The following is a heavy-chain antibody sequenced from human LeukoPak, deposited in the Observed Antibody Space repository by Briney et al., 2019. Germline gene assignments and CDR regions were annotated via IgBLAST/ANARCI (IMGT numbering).Heavy chain of an antibody. CDR2: IKQDGSET. D-gene: IGHD6-19*01. CDR3: ARQRGSGCLDY. V-gene: IGHV3-7*01. CDR1: RFTLSNYW. J-gene: IGHJ4*02. Sequence: GGSLRLSCAASRFTLSNYWMSWVRQAPGKGLEWVANIKQDGSETYYVDSVKGRFTISRDNAKKSLSLQINSLRAEDTAVYYCARQRGSGCLDYWGQGTLVTVYS.